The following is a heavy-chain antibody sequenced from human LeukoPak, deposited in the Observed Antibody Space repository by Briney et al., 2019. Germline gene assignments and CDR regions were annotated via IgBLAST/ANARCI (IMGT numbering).Heavy chain of an antibody. D-gene: IGHD3-16*02. CDR2: ISAYNGNT. CDR3: ARAAYYDYVWGSYRYASPLDY. CDR1: GYTFTSYG. J-gene: IGHJ4*02. Sequence: ASVKVSCKASGYTFTSYGISWVRQAPGQGLEWMGWISAYNGNTNYAQKLQGRVTMTTDTSTSTAHMELRSLRSDDTAVYYCARAAYYDYVWGSYRYASPLDYWGQGTLVTVSS. V-gene: IGHV1-18*01.